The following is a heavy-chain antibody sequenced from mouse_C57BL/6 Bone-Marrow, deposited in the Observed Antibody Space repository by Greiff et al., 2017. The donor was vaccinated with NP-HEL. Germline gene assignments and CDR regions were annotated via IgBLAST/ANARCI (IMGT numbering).Heavy chain of an antibody. CDR2: IYPGSGNT. J-gene: IGHJ2*01. CDR3: ARGYYGSRYYFDY. Sequence: QVHVKQSGAELVRPGASVKLSCKASGYTFTDYYINWVKQRPGQGLEWIARIYPGSGNTYYNEKFKGKATLTAEKSSSTAYMQLSSLTSEDSAVYFCARGYYGSRYYFDYWGQGTTLTVSS. V-gene: IGHV1-76*01. CDR1: GYTFTDYY. D-gene: IGHD1-1*01.